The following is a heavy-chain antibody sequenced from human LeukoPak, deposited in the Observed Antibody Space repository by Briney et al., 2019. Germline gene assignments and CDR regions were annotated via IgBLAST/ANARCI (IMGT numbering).Heavy chain of an antibody. CDR3: AKVSASWYQDF. J-gene: IGHJ4*02. CDR1: GFTFSSYW. D-gene: IGHD6-13*01. Sequence: GGSLRLSCAASGFTFSSYWMSWVRQAPGKGLEWVSAISDSGDYTYYADSVKGRFSISRDNSKNTLYLQVNSLRAEDTAVYYCAKVSASWYQDFWGQGTLVTVSS. V-gene: IGHV3-23*01. CDR2: ISDSGDYT.